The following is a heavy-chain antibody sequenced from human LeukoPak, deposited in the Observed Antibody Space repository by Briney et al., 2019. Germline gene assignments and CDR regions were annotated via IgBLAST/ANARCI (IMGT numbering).Heavy chain of an antibody. CDR3: ARVGGSPYFDY. D-gene: IGHD1-26*01. V-gene: IGHV3-74*01. J-gene: IGHJ4*02. Sequence: PGGSLRLSCAASGFTFSSYAMSWVRQAPGKGLVWVSRIGTDGSGTSYADSVRGRFTISRDNAKNTLYLQMNSLRAEDTAVYYCARVGGSPYFDYWGQGSLVTVSS. CDR2: IGTDGSGT. CDR1: GFTFSSYA.